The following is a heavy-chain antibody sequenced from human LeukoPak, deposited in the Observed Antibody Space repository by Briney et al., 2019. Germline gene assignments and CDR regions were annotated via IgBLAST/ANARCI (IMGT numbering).Heavy chain of an antibody. V-gene: IGHV3-48*04. Sequence: TGGSLRLSCAASGFIFSSKSMNWVRQAPGKGLEWVSYISYGSGTIYYADSVKGRFTISRDNAENSLFLQMNSLRAEDTAIYYCARFGYDYGMDVWGQGTSVTVSS. CDR3: ARFGYDYGMDV. J-gene: IGHJ6*02. CDR1: GFIFSSKS. CDR2: ISYGSGTI. D-gene: IGHD3-16*01.